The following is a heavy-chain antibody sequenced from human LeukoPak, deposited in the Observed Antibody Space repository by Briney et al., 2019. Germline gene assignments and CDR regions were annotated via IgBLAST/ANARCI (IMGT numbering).Heavy chain of an antibody. CDR2: IRSKANSYAT. CDR1: GFTFSGSA. V-gene: IGHV3-73*01. D-gene: IGHD2-15*01. Sequence: PGGSLRLSCAASGFTFSGSAMHWVRQASGKGLEWVGRIRSKANSYATAYAASVKGRFTISRDNSKNTLYLQMNSLRAEDTAVYYCARGYCSGIECYIDYWGQGTLVTVSS. J-gene: IGHJ4*02. CDR3: ARGYCSGIECYIDY.